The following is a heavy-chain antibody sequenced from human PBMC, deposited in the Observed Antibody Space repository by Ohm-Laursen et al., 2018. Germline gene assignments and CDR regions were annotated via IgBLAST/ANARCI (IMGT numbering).Heavy chain of an antibody. CDR2: ISWNSGSI. D-gene: IGHD6-19*01. J-gene: IGHJ4*02. CDR3: ARGRSSVGTGSGDY. Sequence: SLRLSCTASGFTFVDYAMHWVRQAPGKGLEWVSGISWNSGSIGYADSVKGRFTISRDNAKNSLYLQMNSLRAEDTALYYCARGRSSVGTGSGDYWGQGTLVTVSS. V-gene: IGHV3-9*01. CDR1: GFTFVDYA.